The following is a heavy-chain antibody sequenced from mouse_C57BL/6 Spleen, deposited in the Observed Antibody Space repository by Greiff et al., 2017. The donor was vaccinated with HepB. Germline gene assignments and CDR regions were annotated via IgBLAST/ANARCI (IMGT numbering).Heavy chain of an antibody. J-gene: IGHJ3*01. D-gene: IGHD2-4*01. CDR3: ARGGIYYDYDGFAY. CDR2: ISYDGSN. CDR1: GYSITSGYY. V-gene: IGHV3-6*01. Sequence: EVQLVESGPGLVKPSQSLSLTCSVTGYSITSGYYWNWIRQFPGNKLEWMGYISYDGSNNYNPSLKNRISITRDTSKNQFFLKLNSVTTEDTATYYCARGGIYYDYDGFAYWGQGTLVTVSA.